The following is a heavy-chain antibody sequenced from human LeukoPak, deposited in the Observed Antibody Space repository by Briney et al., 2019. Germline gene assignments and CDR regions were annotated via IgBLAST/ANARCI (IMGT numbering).Heavy chain of an antibody. V-gene: IGHV4-31*03. CDR1: GGSVSSGGYY. Sequence: ASETLSLTCTVSGGSVSSGGYYWTWIRQHPGKGLEWIGYMYHSGSTYYNPSLKSRVTISVDTSKDQFSLKLTSVTAADTAVYYCARVSYYGSAGYSKYYFDKWGQGTLVTVSS. CDR2: MYHSGST. D-gene: IGHD3-22*01. CDR3: ARVSYYGSAGYSKYYFDK. J-gene: IGHJ4*02.